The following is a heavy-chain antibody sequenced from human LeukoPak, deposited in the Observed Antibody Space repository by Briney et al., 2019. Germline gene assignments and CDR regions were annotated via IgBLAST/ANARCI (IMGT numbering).Heavy chain of an antibody. CDR2: INPSGGST. CDR3: AKGKEYSSSYGAFDI. CDR1: GYTFSDYY. Sequence: ASVKVSRKASGYTFSDYYMHWVRQAPGQGLEWMGIINPSGGSTNYAQKFQGRVTMTRDTSTSTVYMELNSLTSEDTAVYYCAKGKEYSSSYGAFDIWGQGTMVTVSS. J-gene: IGHJ3*02. D-gene: IGHD6-6*01. V-gene: IGHV1-46*01.